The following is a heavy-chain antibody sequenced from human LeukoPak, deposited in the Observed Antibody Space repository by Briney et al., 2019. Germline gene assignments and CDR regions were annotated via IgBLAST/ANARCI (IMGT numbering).Heavy chain of an antibody. V-gene: IGHV1-46*01. J-gene: IGHJ4*02. CDR1: GYRFITFG. Sequence: GASVKVSCKTSGYRFITFGINWVRQAPGQGLEWMGIINPSGGSTSYAQKFQGRVTMTRDTSTSTVYMELSSLRSEDTAVYYCARISQGSFDYWGQGTLVTVSS. CDR3: ARISQGSFDY. CDR2: INPSGGST.